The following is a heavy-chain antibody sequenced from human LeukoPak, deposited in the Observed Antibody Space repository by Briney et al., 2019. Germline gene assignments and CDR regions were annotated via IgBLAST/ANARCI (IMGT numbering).Heavy chain of an antibody. D-gene: IGHD2-2*01. Sequence: SETLSLTCTVSSGSVSSNSYYWGWIRQPPGKGLEWIGTISYSGSTDYNPSLKSRVTISVDTSKNQFTLKLTSVTAADTAVYYCTTKRGGTSLIDYWGQGTLVTVSS. V-gene: IGHV4-39*01. J-gene: IGHJ4*02. CDR1: SGSVSSNSYY. CDR3: TTKRGGTSLIDY. CDR2: ISYSGST.